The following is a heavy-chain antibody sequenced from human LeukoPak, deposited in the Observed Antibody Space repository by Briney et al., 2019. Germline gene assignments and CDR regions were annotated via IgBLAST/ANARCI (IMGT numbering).Heavy chain of an antibody. CDR1: GFTFSRYG. D-gene: IGHD3-22*01. CDR2: IQYDGSNK. CDR3: AKDDVVNYYHSTHAFDI. J-gene: IGHJ3*02. V-gene: IGHV3-30*02. Sequence: GGALRLSCAGSGFTFSRYGMHWVRPAPATGREGVAFIQYDGSNKYYADSVKGRFTISRDNSKNTLYLQMNSLRAEDTAVYYCAKDDVVNYYHSTHAFDIWGQGTMVTVSS.